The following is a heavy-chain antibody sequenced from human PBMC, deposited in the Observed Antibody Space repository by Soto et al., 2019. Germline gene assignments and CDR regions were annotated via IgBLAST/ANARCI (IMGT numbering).Heavy chain of an antibody. CDR3: ARHVFYYDTSGYNFGMDV. Sequence: SETLSLTCTVSGGSISNGSYYWDWIRQQPGKGLQWIGTIYYSGSTYYNPSLKSRVTISVDTSKNQFSLKLSSVSAADTAVFYCARHVFYYDTSGYNFGMDVWGQRTTVTVSS. J-gene: IGHJ6*02. V-gene: IGHV4-39*01. CDR1: GGSISNGSYY. CDR2: IYYSGST. D-gene: IGHD3-22*01.